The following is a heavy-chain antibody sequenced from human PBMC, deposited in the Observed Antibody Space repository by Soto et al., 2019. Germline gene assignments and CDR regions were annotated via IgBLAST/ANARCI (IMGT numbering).Heavy chain of an antibody. V-gene: IGHV3-23*01. CDR3: ARDERIAVAGTDT. J-gene: IGHJ5*02. CDR2: ISGPGGST. CDR1: GFIFSSYA. Sequence: EVQLLESGGGLVQPGGSLRLSCEASGFIFSSYAMTWFRQAPGKGREWASSISGPGGSTYYADSVQGRFTTSRDNSKNTLFLQMHSLRADDTALYFCARDERIAVAGTDTWGQGILVTVTS. D-gene: IGHD6-19*01.